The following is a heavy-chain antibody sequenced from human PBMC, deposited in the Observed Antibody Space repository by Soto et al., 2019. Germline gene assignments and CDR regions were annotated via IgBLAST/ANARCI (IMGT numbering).Heavy chain of an antibody. CDR3: ARDFPYYYDSSGYYVRCDY. J-gene: IGHJ4*02. Sequence: GASVKVSCKASGYTFTSYGISWVRQAPGQGLEWMGWISAYNGNTNYAQKLQGRVTMTTDTSTSTAYMELRSLRSDDTAVYYCARDFPYYYDSSGYYVRCDYWGQGTLVTVSS. D-gene: IGHD3-22*01. V-gene: IGHV1-18*01. CDR2: ISAYNGNT. CDR1: GYTFTSYG.